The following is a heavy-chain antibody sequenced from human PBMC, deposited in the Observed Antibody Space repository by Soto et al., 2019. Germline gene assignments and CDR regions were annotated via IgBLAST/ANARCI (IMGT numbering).Heavy chain of an antibody. CDR2: IYYSGST. CDR3: ARGRHILTGYYKGYYYGMDV. CDR1: GGSISSGDYY. J-gene: IGHJ6*02. D-gene: IGHD3-9*01. V-gene: IGHV4-30-4*01. Sequence: PSETLSLTCTVSGGSISSGDYYWSWIRQPPGKGLDWIGYIYYSGSTNYNPSLKSRVTISVDTSKNQFSLKLSSVTAADTAVYYCARGRHILTGYYKGYYYGMDVWGQGTTVTSP.